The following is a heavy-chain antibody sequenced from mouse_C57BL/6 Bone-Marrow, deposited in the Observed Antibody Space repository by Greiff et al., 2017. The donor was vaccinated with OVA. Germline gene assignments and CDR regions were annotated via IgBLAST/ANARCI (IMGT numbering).Heavy chain of an antibody. D-gene: IGHD2-3*01. V-gene: IGHV3-1*01. CDR3: ARGLYDGLDY. Sequence: EVHLVESGPGMVKPSQSLSLTCTVTGYSITSGYDWHWIRHFPGNKLEWMGYISYSGSTNYNPSLKSRISITHDTSKNHFFLKLNSVTTEDTATYYCARGLYDGLDYWGQGTTLTVSS. CDR2: ISYSGST. CDR1: GYSITSGYD. J-gene: IGHJ2*01.